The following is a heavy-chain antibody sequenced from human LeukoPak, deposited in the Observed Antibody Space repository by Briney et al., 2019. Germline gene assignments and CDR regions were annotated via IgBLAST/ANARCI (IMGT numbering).Heavy chain of an antibody. CDR3: AKDLKAYSGNYALDY. D-gene: IGHD1-26*01. CDR1: GFTFSSYA. J-gene: IGHJ4*02. V-gene: IGHV3-23*01. CDR2: IIVSGGST. Sequence: GGSLRLSCAASGFTFSSYAMTWVRQAPGKGLEWVSGIIVSGGSTYYADSVKGRFTISRDNSKNTLYLQMNSVRDEDTAVYYCAKDLKAYSGNYALDYWGQGTLVTVSS.